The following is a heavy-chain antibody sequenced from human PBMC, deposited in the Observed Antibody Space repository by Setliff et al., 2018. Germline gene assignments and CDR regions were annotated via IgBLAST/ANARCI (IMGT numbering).Heavy chain of an antibody. CDR3: ARPRSPKISIFGVTPFDY. J-gene: IGHJ4*02. CDR1: GGTFDSYS. CDR2: FTPILLTP. Sequence: GASVKVSCKASGGTFDSYSFTWLRQAPGQGLEWVGGFTPILLTPNYAQKFQGRITITADKSTSTAYMELSGLRSDDTAVYFCARPRSPKISIFGVTPFDYWGQVTLVTVSS. V-gene: IGHV1-69*06. D-gene: IGHD3-3*01.